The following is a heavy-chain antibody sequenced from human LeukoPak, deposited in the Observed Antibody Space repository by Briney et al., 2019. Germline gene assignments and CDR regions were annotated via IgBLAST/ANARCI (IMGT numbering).Heavy chain of an antibody. CDR2: IYYSGST. D-gene: IGHD6-13*01. CDR1: GCSISSYY. V-gene: IGHV4-59*01. Sequence: KPSETLSLTCTVSGCSISSYYWSWIRQPPGKGLEWIGYIYYSGSTNYNPSLKSRVTISVDTSKNQFSLKLSSVTAADTAVYYCARAPDDSIAAEYWGQGTLVTVSS. CDR3: ARAPDDSIAAEY. J-gene: IGHJ4*02.